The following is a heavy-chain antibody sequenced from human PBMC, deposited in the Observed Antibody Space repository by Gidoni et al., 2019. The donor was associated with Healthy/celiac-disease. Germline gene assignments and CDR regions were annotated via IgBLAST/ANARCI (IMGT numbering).Heavy chain of an antibody. J-gene: IGHJ3*02. CDR3: ARSFEAGAIARNDAFDI. CDR1: WFSRSTSGMC. V-gene: IGHV2-70*01. Sequence: QVTLRESGPALVKPTQTLTLTCTFSWFSRSTSGMCVSCIRQPPGKALEWLALIDWDDDKYYSTSLKTRLTISKDTSKNQVVLTMTNMDPVDTATYYCARSFEAGAIARNDAFDIWGQGTMVTVSS. D-gene: IGHD3-16*02. CDR2: IDWDDDK.